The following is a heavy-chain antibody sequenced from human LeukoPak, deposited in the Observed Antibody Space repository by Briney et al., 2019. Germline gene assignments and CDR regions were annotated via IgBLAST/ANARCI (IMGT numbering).Heavy chain of an antibody. D-gene: IGHD6-13*01. CDR3: AKDREATASGTFDC. CDR1: GFTFKKYG. V-gene: IGHV3-30*18. CDR2: ISDDGRNK. J-gene: IGHJ4*02. Sequence: GGSLRLSCAASGFTFKKYGMHDVRQAPGKGLEWVAVISDDGRNKNYADSVKGRFTISRDSSNNTLYLQMNSLRAEDTGVYFCAKDREATASGTFDCRGQGTLVTVSS.